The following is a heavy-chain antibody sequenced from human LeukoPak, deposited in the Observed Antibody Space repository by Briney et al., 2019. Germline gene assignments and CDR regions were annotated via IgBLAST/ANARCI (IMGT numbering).Heavy chain of an antibody. CDR3: ASMVRGALDAFDI. Sequence: GGSLRLSCAASGFTFSSYSMNWVRQAPGKGLEWVSSISSSSSYIYYADSVKGRFTISRDNAKNSLYLQMNSLRAEDTAVYYCASMVRGALDAFDIWGQGTMVTVSS. J-gene: IGHJ3*02. CDR1: GFTFSSYS. D-gene: IGHD3-10*01. V-gene: IGHV3-21*01. CDR2: ISSSSSYI.